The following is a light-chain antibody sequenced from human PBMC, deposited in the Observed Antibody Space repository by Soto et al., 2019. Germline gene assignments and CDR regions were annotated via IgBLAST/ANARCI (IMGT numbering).Light chain of an antibody. Sequence: DIQMTQSPSSLSASVGDRVTITGRASQSIRSYLNWYQQKPGKAPKLLIYAPSSLQSGVPSRFSGSGSGTDFTLTISSLQPEDFATYYCQQSYSTPWTFGQGTKVEIK. J-gene: IGKJ1*01. CDR3: QQSYSTPWT. V-gene: IGKV1-39*01. CDR1: QSIRSY. CDR2: APS.